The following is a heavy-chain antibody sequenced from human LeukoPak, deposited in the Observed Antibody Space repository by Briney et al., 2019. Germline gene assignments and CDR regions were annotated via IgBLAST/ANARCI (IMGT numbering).Heavy chain of an antibody. J-gene: IGHJ4*02. Sequence: GGSLRLSCAASGFTVSSNYMSWVRQAPGKGLEWVSSINSRSTYIYYADSVKGRFTISRDNAKNSLYLQMNSLRAEDTAVYYCARDAGSSSWYGGLDYWGQGALVTVSS. CDR3: ARDAGSSSWYGGLDY. D-gene: IGHD6-13*01. CDR2: INSRSTYI. CDR1: GFTVSSNY. V-gene: IGHV3-21*01.